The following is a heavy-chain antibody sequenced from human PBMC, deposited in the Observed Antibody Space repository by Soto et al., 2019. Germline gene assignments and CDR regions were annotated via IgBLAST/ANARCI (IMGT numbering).Heavy chain of an antibody. V-gene: IGHV3-7*03. CDR3: AREGEGLIVIESDGFYI. CDR2: IKQDGGEK. D-gene: IGHD3-22*01. Sequence: GRSLRLACAASGFTFSSYWMSWVRQAPGKGLEWVANIKQDGGEKDYVDSVKGRFTISRDNAKTSLYLQMNSLRVEDTAVYYCAREGEGLIVIESDGFYIWGQGTMVTVSS. CDR1: GFTFSSYW. J-gene: IGHJ3*02.